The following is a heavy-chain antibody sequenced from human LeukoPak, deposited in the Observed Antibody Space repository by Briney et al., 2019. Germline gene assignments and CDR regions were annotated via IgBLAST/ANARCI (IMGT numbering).Heavy chain of an antibody. CDR1: GFTFSAYS. D-gene: IGHD4-17*01. CDR3: ARASDSGDYFSGMDV. Sequence: GGSLRLSCAASGFTFSAYSMNWVRQAPGKGLEWVSSISSGTTYIYYADSVKGRFTICRDSAKNSLYLQMNSLRAEDTAVYYCARASDSGDYFSGMDVWGQGTTVTVSS. J-gene: IGHJ6*02. V-gene: IGHV3-21*01. CDR2: ISSGTTYI.